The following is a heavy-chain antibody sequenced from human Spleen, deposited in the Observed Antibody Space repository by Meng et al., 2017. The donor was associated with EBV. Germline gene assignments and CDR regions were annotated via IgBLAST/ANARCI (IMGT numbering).Heavy chain of an antibody. Sequence: QGQLQESGPGLVKPSGTLSLTCTVSGGSISRSHWWTWVRQPPGKGLEWIGEIYHSGSTTYNPSLKSRVTISIPKSKNQFSLKLTSVTAADTAVYFCARGRFTIAEPTAFDYWGQGALVTVSS. CDR1: GGSISRSHW. V-gene: IGHV4-4*02. D-gene: IGHD6-13*01. CDR3: ARGRFTIAEPTAFDY. CDR2: IYHSGST. J-gene: IGHJ4*02.